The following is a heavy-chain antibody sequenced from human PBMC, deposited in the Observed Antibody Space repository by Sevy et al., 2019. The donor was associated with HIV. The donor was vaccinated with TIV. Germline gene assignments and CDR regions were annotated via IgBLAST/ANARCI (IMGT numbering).Heavy chain of an antibody. D-gene: IGHD3-22*01. CDR2: FDPEDGET. CDR3: ATTKDYYDSSGYPFDH. J-gene: IGHJ4*02. Sequence: ASVKVSCKVSGYTLTALSMHWVRQAPGKGLEWMGTFDPEDGETRFAQKFQGRVTMTEDTSTDKAYMELRSLRSEDTAVYFCATTKDYYDSSGYPFDHWGQGALVTVSS. CDR1: GYTLTALS. V-gene: IGHV1-24*01.